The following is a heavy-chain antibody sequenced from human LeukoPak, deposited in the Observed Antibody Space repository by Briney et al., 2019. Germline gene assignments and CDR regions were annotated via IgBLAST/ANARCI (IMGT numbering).Heavy chain of an antibody. CDR1: GFTFSSYA. V-gene: IGHV3-23*01. D-gene: IGHD4-17*01. Sequence: PGRSLRLSCAASGFTFSSYAMSWVRQAPGKGLEWVSAISGSGGSTYYADSVKGRFTISRDNSKNTLYLQMNSLRAEDTAVYYCAKGPPTYGEGSPYNNWFDPWGQGTLVTVSS. CDR2: ISGSGGST. J-gene: IGHJ5*02. CDR3: AKGPPTYGEGSPYNNWFDP.